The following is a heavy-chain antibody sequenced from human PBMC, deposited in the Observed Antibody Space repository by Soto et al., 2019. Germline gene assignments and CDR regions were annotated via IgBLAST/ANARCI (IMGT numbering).Heavy chain of an antibody. CDR2: IYYSGST. J-gene: IGHJ4*02. CDR3: ARVNLAAAGEFDY. Sequence: PSETLSLTCTVSGGSISSGGYYWSWIRQHPGKGLEWIGDIYYSGSTYYNPSLKSRVTVSIDTSKNLFSLKLFFVTAADTAVYYCARVNLAAAGEFDYWGQGALITVSS. V-gene: IGHV4-31*03. D-gene: IGHD6-13*01. CDR1: GGSISSGGYY.